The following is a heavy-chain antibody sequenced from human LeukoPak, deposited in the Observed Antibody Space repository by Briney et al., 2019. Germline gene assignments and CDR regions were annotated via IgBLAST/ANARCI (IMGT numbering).Heavy chain of an antibody. D-gene: IGHD6-19*01. CDR3: ARPYSSGWYDFDY. J-gene: IGHJ4*02. CDR2: IYPGDSDT. Sequence: GESLKISCKGSGYSFTCYWIGWVRQMPGKGLDWMGIIYPGDSDTRYSPSFQGQVTISADKSISTAYLQWSSLKASDTAMYYCARPYSSGWYDFDYWGQGTLVTVSS. CDR1: GYSFTCYW. V-gene: IGHV5-51*01.